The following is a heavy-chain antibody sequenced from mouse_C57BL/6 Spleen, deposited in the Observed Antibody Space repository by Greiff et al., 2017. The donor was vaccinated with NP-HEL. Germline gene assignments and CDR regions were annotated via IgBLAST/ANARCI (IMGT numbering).Heavy chain of an antibody. D-gene: IGHD2-4*01. V-gene: IGHV6-3*01. CDR1: GFSFSNYW. Sequence: DVKLVESGGGLVHPGGPMKLSCVVSGFSFSNYWMNWVRQSPETGLEWVAQIRLQSDTYATHYAESVKGRFTISRDDSKSSVYLQMNNLRAEDTGIYYCPYDSAWFAYWGQGTLVTVSA. CDR2: IRLQSDTYAT. J-gene: IGHJ3*01. CDR3: PYDSAWFAY.